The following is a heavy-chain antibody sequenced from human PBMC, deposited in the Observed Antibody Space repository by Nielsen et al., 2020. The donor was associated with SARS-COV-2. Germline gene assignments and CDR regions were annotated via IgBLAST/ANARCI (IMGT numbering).Heavy chain of an antibody. D-gene: IGHD6-6*01. J-gene: IGHJ6*02. V-gene: IGHV4-39*01. CDR3: ARLSSSSLYYYYGMDV. Sequence: SETLSLTSTVSGGSISSSSYYWGWIRQPPGKGLEWIGSIYYSGSTYYNPSLKSRVTISVDTSKNQFSLKLSSVTAADTAVYYCARLSSSSLYYYYGMDVWGQGTTVTVSS. CDR2: IYYSGST. CDR1: GGSISSSSYY.